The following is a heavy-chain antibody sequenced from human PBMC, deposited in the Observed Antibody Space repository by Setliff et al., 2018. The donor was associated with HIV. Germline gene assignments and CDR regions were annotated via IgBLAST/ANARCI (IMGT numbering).Heavy chain of an antibody. CDR1: GASITSHY. D-gene: IGHD1-1*01. CDR3: ARNSQKGIQPLLLAS. J-gene: IGHJ4*02. CDR2: IYSTGST. Sequence: SETLSLTCTVSGASITSHYWSWIRQSPGRELEWIGYIYSTGSTNYNPSLQSRVTISVDTSKNQFSLVLDSVTAADTAVYYCARNSQKGIQPLLLASWGPGTLVTVSS. V-gene: IGHV4-59*11.